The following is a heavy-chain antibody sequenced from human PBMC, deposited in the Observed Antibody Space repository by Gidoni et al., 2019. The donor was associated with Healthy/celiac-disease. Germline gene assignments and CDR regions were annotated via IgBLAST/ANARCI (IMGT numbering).Heavy chain of an antibody. Sequence: CKASGYTFTSYGISWVRQAPGQGLEWMGWISAYNGNTNYAQKLQGRVTMTTDTSTSTAYMELRSLRSDDTAVYYCARESVGGDYYYYYYMDVWGKGTTITVSS. CDR3: ARESVGGDYYYYYYMDV. CDR1: GYTFTSYG. V-gene: IGHV1-18*01. D-gene: IGHD6-19*01. CDR2: ISAYNGNT. J-gene: IGHJ6*03.